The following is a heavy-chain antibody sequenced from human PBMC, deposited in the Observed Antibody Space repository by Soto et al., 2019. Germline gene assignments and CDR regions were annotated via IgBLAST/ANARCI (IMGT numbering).Heavy chain of an antibody. Sequence: PSETLSLTCTVSGGSISSSSYYWGWIRQPPGKGLEWIGSIYYSGSTYYNPSLKSRVTISVDTSKNQFSLKLSSVTAADTAVYYCARGTTLPEYRKSMVRGVILPWFDPWGQGTLVTVSS. CDR3: ARGTTLPEYRKSMVRGVILPWFDP. D-gene: IGHD3-10*01. V-gene: IGHV4-39*01. CDR1: GGSISSSSYY. J-gene: IGHJ5*02. CDR2: IYYSGST.